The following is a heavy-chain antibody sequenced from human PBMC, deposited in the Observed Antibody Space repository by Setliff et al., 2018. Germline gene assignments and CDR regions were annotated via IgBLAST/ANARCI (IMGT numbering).Heavy chain of an antibody. J-gene: IGHJ4*02. Sequence: ASETLSLTCAVYGESFSGHYWSWIRQPPGKGLEWIGEINHSGGTNYNPSLKSRVTISVDTSKNPFSLKLSSVAAADTAVYYCARGFDVCGGGACYTDGPYYFDYWGLGTLVTVSS. D-gene: IGHD2-21*02. CDR1: GESFSGHY. CDR2: INHSGGT. V-gene: IGHV4-34*01. CDR3: ARGFDVCGGGACYTDGPYYFDY.